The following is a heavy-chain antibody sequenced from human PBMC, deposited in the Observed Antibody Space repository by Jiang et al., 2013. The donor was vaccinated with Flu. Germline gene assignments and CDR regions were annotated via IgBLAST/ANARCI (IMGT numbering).Heavy chain of an antibody. CDR1: GDSISVYY. V-gene: IGHV4-59*01. CDR3: ARDLYYDSSGRKGPYYFDY. J-gene: IGHJ4*02. CDR2: IYYSGNSGST. Sequence: VLLKPSETLSLTCTVSGDSISVYYWTWIRQSPGKGLEWVGYIYYSGNSGSTHYNPSLKSRVTISVDTSKNQFSLKLNSVTAADTAVYYCARDLYYDSSGRKGPYYFDYWGQGTLVTVSS. D-gene: IGHD3-22*01.